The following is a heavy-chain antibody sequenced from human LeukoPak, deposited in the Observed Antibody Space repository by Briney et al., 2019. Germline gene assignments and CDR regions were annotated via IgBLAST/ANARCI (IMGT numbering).Heavy chain of an antibody. CDR2: IYTSGST. CDR1: GGSISSYY. J-gene: IGHJ3*02. V-gene: IGHV4-4*07. D-gene: IGHD3-9*01. Sequence: PSETLSLTCTVSGGSISSYYWSLIRQPAGKGLEWIGRIYTSGSTNYNPSLKSRVTMSVDTSKNQFSLKLSSVTAADTAVYYCARDGPNDILTGYPVDAFDIWGQGTMVTVSS. CDR3: ARDGPNDILTGYPVDAFDI.